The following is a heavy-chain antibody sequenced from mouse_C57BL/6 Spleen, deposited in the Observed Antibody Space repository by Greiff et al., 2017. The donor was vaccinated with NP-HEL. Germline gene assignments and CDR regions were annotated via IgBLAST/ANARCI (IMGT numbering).Heavy chain of an antibody. D-gene: IGHD1-1*01. Sequence: EVKLVESGGGLVKPGGSLKLSCAASGFTFSDYGMHWVRQAPEKGLEWVAYISSGSSTIYYADTVKGRFTISRDNAKNTLFLQMTSLRSEDTAMYYCAKVARGYFDVWGTGTTVTVSS. J-gene: IGHJ1*03. CDR2: ISSGSSTI. V-gene: IGHV5-17*01. CDR1: GFTFSDYG. CDR3: AKVARGYFDV.